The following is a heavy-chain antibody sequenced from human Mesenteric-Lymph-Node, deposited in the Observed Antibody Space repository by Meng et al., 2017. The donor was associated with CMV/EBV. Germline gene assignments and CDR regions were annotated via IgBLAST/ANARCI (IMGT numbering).Heavy chain of an antibody. CDR2: MNPNSGNT. V-gene: IGHV1-8*01. CDR1: GYTFTSYD. CDR3: ATSAIAAAGTGFDY. D-gene: IGHD6-13*01. J-gene: IGHJ4*02. Sequence: ASVKVSCKASGYTFTSYDINWVRQATGQGLEWMGWMNPNSGNTGYAQKFQGRVTMTRNTSISTAYMELSSLRSEDTAVYYCATSAIAAAGTGFDYWGQGTLVTVSS.